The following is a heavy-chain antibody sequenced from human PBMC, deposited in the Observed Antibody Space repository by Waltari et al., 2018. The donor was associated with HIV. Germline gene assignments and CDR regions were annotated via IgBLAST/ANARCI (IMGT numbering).Heavy chain of an antibody. D-gene: IGHD3-3*01. CDR1: GVPFCRHA. CDR2: ISGSGGNT. V-gene: IGHV3-23*01. J-gene: IGHJ6*02. CDR3: AKGHYDFGSGSYYYGMDV. Sequence: VQLLGAAGGLVQPGGSLKHSSAHSGVPFCRHAMRGVGQAPGKGLEWVSAISGSGGNTDYADSVKGRFTISRDNSKNTLYLQMNSLRAEDTAVYYCAKGHYDFGSGSYYYGMDVWGQGTTVTVSS.